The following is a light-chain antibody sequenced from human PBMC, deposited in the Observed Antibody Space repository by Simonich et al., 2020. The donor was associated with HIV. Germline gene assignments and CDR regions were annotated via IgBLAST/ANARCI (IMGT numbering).Light chain of an antibody. J-gene: IGLJ3*02. CDR3: SSYTSSSTWV. V-gene: IGLV2-14*03. Sequence: QSALTRPASVSGSPGQSITISCTGTSSDFGGYNYVSWYQQHPDKAPKLMIYDVSKRPSGVSNRFSGSKSGNTASLTISGLQAEDEADYYCSSYTSSSTWVFGGGTKLTVL. CDR1: SSDFGGYNY. CDR2: DVS.